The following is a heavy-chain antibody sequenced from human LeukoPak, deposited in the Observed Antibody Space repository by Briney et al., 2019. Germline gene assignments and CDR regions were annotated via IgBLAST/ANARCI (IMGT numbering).Heavy chain of an antibody. Sequence: GGSLRLPCAASGFTFSSYSMNWVRQAPGKGLEWVSSISSSSSYIYYADSVKGRFTISRDNAKNSLYLQMNSLRAEDTAVYYCARGGGYSSGWSDYWGQGTLVTVSS. CDR3: ARGGGYSSGWSDY. J-gene: IGHJ4*02. CDR2: ISSSSSYI. D-gene: IGHD6-19*01. V-gene: IGHV3-21*01. CDR1: GFTFSSYS.